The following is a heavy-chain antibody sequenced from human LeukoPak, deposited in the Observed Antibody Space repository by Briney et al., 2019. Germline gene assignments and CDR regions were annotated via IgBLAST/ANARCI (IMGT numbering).Heavy chain of an antibody. D-gene: IGHD1-20*01. Sequence: PGGSLRLSCAASGFTFSNYGMHWVRQAPGKGLEWVAVISDEGSNKYYADSVKGRFTISRDNSKNTLYLQMNSLRADDAAVYYCAKERAGWGADNWNDVGFDYWGQGTLVTVSS. CDR1: GFTFSNYG. J-gene: IGHJ4*02. CDR2: ISDEGSNK. CDR3: AKERAGWGADNWNDVGFDY. V-gene: IGHV3-30*18.